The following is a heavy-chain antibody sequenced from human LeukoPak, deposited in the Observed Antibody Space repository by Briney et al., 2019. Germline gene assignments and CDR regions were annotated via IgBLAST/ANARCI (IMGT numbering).Heavy chain of an antibody. CDR1: GYTFTGYY. Sequence: GASVKVSCKASGYTFTGYYMHWVRQAPGQGLEWMGIINPSGGSTGYAQKFQGRVTMTRDTSTSTVYMELSSLRSEDTAVYYCARRVCSGGSCHSNWFDPWGQGTLVTVSS. J-gene: IGHJ5*02. CDR3: ARRVCSGGSCHSNWFDP. CDR2: INPSGGST. V-gene: IGHV1-46*01. D-gene: IGHD2-15*01.